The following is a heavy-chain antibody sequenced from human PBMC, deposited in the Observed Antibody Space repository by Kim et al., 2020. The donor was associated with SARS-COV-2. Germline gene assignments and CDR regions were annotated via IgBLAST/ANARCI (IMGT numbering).Heavy chain of an antibody. D-gene: IGHD2-15*01. CDR3: ARGCSESYCYIIQC. J-gene: IGHJ1*01. V-gene: IGHV3-30*07. Sequence: AESVKRRFTISRDNSENALYLQMNSLRAEDTAVYYCARGCSESYCYIIQCWGQGTRVTVSS.